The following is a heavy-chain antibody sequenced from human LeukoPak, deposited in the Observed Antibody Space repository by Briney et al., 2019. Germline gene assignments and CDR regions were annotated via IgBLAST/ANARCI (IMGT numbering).Heavy chain of an antibody. CDR2: INHSGST. CDR1: GGSFSGYY. Sequence: PSETLSLTCAVYGGSFSGYYWSWLRQPPGKGLEWIGEINHSGSTNYNPSLTSRVTISVDTSRNQFSLTLSSVTAADTAVYYCASNPNSGWYGLGVFDIGGQGTMFTVSP. CDR3: ASNPNSGWYGLGVFDI. J-gene: IGHJ3*02. V-gene: IGHV4-34*01. D-gene: IGHD6-19*01.